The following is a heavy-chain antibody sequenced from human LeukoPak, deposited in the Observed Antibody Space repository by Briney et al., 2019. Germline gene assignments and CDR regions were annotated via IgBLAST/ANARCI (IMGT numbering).Heavy chain of an antibody. CDR1: GGTFTSCA. J-gene: IGHJ4*02. D-gene: IGHD2-15*01. V-gene: IGHV1-69*04. CDR3: ARDRLQGSCGSY. Sequence: SVKVSCKGSGGTFTSCAISWGRQAPGQGQEWMGRIIPILGIANYAQKFQGTVTITADKSPSTAYMELSSLRSEDTAVYYCARDRLQGSCGSYWGQGTLVTVSS. CDR2: IIPILGIA.